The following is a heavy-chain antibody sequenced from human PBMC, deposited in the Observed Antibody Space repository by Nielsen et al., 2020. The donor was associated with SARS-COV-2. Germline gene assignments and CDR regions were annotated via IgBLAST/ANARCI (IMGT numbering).Heavy chain of an antibody. D-gene: IGHD6-13*01. Sequence: GGSLRIYCAASGFTFDDYAMHWVRQATGKGLEWVSGISWNSGRIGYADSVKGRFTISRDNAKNSLYLQMNSLRAEDTALYYCAKDKSLGIAAAARAFDIWGQGTMVTVSS. CDR3: AKDKSLGIAAAARAFDI. CDR2: ISWNSGRI. J-gene: IGHJ3*02. V-gene: IGHV3-9*01. CDR1: GFTFDDYA.